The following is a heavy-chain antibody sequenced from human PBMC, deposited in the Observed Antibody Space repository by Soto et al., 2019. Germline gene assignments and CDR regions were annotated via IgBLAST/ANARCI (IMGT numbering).Heavy chain of an antibody. Sequence: EVQLVESGGGLVQPGGSLRLSCAASGFTFSSYEMNWVRQAPGKGLEWVSYISSRGSTIYYADSVKGRFTISRDNAKNLLYLQMNSLRAEDTAVYYCAFGSSSWYVFPHYYYYYGMDVWGQGTTVTVSS. CDR3: AFGSSSWYVFPHYYYYYGMDV. CDR1: GFTFSSYE. V-gene: IGHV3-48*03. D-gene: IGHD6-13*01. CDR2: ISSRGSTI. J-gene: IGHJ6*02.